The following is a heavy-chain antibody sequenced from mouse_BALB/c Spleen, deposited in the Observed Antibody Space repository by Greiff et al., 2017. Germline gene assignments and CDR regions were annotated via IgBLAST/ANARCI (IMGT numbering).Heavy chain of an antibody. CDR2: INPYNGAT. J-gene: IGHJ3*01. CDR1: GYSFTGYY. V-gene: IGHV1-31*01. D-gene: IGHD2-3*01. CDR3: AREEYYDGYPAWFAY. Sequence: VQLQQSGPELVKPGASVKISCKASGYSFTGYYMHWVKQSHVKSLEWIGRINPYNGATSYNQNFKDKASLTVDKSSSTAYMELHSLTSEDSAVYYCAREEYYDGYPAWFAYWGQGTLVTVSA.